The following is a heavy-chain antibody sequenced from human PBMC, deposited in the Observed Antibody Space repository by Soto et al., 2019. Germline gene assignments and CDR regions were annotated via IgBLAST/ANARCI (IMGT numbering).Heavy chain of an antibody. Sequence: ESGPTLVNPPQTLTLTCTLSGFSLSTSGGGVGWIRQPPGKAPDLLALIYWDDDKRYIPSLKSRLTITKDTSKNQVVLTMTNMDPVDTATYYCAHSLIGYYYDSSGSNWFDPWGQGTLVTVSS. CDR2: IYWDDDK. CDR3: AHSLIGYYYDSSGSNWFDP. D-gene: IGHD3-22*01. CDR1: GFSLSTSGGG. V-gene: IGHV2-5*02. J-gene: IGHJ5*02.